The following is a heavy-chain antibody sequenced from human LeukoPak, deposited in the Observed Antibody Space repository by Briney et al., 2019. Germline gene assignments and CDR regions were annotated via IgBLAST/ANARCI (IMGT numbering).Heavy chain of an antibody. V-gene: IGHV3-33*01. Sequence: GGSLRLSCAASGFAFSNYGMHWVRQAPGKGLEWVALIWYDGSNKYYTDSVKGRLTISRDNSKDTLFLQMNSLRAEDTAVYYCAREGPRGNSQFDYWGQGTLVTVST. CDR3: AREGPRGNSQFDY. J-gene: IGHJ4*02. CDR1: GFAFSNYG. D-gene: IGHD2/OR15-2a*01. CDR2: IWYDGSNK.